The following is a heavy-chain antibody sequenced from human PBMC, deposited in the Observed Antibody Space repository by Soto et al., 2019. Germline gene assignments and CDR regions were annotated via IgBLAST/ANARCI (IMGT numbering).Heavy chain of an antibody. CDR2: IDWDDDK. Sequence: TLSLTCTVSGDSVTSDSYFWSWIRQPPGKALEWLARIDWDDDKLYSTSLKTRLTISKDTSKNQVVLTMTNMDPVDTATYYCALTKTWYSSDADYWGQGTLVTVSS. D-gene: IGHD6-19*01. CDR1: GDSVTSDSYF. J-gene: IGHJ4*02. V-gene: IGHV2-70*16. CDR3: ALTKTWYSSDADY.